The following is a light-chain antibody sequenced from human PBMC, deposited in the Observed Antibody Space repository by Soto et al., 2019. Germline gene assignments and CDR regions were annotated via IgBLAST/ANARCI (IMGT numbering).Light chain of an antibody. J-gene: IGKJ3*01. V-gene: IGKV3-20*01. CDR3: QQYGSSPIFT. Sequence: ESGLRQSPGTLSLSPGERATLSCRASQSVSSSYLAWYQQKPGQAPRLLIYGASGRATGIPDRFSGSGSGTDFTLTISRLEPEDFAVYYCQQYGSSPIFTFGPGTKVDIK. CDR2: GAS. CDR1: QSVSSSY.